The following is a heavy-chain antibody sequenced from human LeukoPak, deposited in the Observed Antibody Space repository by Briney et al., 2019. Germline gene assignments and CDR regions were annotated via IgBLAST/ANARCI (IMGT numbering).Heavy chain of an antibody. D-gene: IGHD7-27*01. CDR2: ISSSSSYI. Sequence: GGSLRLSCAASGFTFSSYTMNWVRQAPGKGLEWVSSISSSSSYIYYADSLKGRFTISRDNAKNSLYLQMNSLRAEDTAVYYCARELGAFDIWGQGTMVPVSS. CDR3: ARELGAFDI. CDR1: GFTFSSYT. V-gene: IGHV3-21*01. J-gene: IGHJ3*02.